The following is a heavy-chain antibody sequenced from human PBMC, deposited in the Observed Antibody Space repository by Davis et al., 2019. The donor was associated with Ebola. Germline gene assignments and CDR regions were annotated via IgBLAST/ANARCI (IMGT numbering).Heavy chain of an antibody. J-gene: IGHJ4*02. CDR3: ARPYGGNSYFDY. CDR2: IYPTDSDT. V-gene: IGHV5-51*01. D-gene: IGHD4-23*01. Sequence: PGGSLRLSCKGSGYNFPNYWIAWVRQLPGKGLEWMGIIYPTDSDTRYSPSFQGQVTISADKSMSTAYLQWSSLKASDTAMYYCARPYGGNSYFDYWGQGTLVTVSS. CDR1: GYNFPNYW.